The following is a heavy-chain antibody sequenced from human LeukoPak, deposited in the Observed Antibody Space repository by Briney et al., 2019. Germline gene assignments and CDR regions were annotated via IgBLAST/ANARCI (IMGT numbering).Heavy chain of an antibody. J-gene: IGHJ3*02. Sequence: SETLSLTCTVSGGSISSSSYYWDCIPQPPGKGLEWIGTIYYRGTTYYNPSLKSRVTISVDTSRNQFSLKLSSVTATDTAVYYCARMIGDDAFDIWGQGTMVTVSS. CDR3: ARMIGDDAFDI. V-gene: IGHV4-39*01. CDR1: GGSISSSSYY. D-gene: IGHD3-22*01. CDR2: IYYRGTT.